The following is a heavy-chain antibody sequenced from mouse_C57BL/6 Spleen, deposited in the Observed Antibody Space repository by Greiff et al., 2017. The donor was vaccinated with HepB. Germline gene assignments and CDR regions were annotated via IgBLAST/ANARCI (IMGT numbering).Heavy chain of an antibody. CDR3: ARGYGNYLDY. J-gene: IGHJ2*01. Sequence: EVQLVESEGGLVQPGSSMKLSCTASGFTFSDYYMAWVRQVPEKGLEWVANINYDGSSTYYLDSLKSRFIISRDNAKNILYLQMSSLKSEDTATYYCARGYGNYLDYWGQGTTLTVSS. CDR2: INYDGSST. CDR1: GFTFSDYY. D-gene: IGHD2-1*01. V-gene: IGHV5-16*01.